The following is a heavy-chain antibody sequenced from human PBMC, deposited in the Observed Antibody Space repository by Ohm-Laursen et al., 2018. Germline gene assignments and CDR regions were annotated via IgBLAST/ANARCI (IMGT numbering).Heavy chain of an antibody. J-gene: IGHJ4*02. V-gene: IGHV4-34*01. D-gene: IGHD6-19*01. CDR3: ARGFSGWWGRIDY. CDR1: GGSFSGYY. Sequence: TLSLTCGVYGGSFSGYYWSWIWQPPGKGLEWIGEINHSGSTNYNPSLKSRVTISVDTSKNQFSLKLSSVTAADTAVYYCARGFSGWWGRIDYWGQGILVTVSS. CDR2: INHSGST.